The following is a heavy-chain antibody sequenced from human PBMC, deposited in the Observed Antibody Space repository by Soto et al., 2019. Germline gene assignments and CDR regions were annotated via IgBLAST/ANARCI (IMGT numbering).Heavy chain of an antibody. V-gene: IGHV1-69*08. D-gene: IGHD6-6*01. CDR2: IIPILGIA. Sequence: QVQLVQSGAEVKKPGSSVKVSCKASGGTFSSYTISWVRQAPGQGLEWMGRIIPILGIANYAQKFQGRVTITADKSTSTAYMELSSLRSEDTAVYYCARDPPPGDSSSHIFDYWGQGTLVTVSS. J-gene: IGHJ4*02. CDR1: GGTFSSYT. CDR3: ARDPPPGDSSSHIFDY.